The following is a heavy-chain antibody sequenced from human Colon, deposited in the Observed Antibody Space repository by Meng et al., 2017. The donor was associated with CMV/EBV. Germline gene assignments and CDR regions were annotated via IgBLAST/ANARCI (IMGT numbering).Heavy chain of an antibody. D-gene: IGHD5-18*01. CDR3: AREGYTYGSKNFFDF. CDR2: ISSSGNTI. J-gene: IGHJ4*02. V-gene: IGHV3-48*03. CDR1: GFSFGSYE. Sequence: GESLKISCAASGFSFGSYEMNWVRQAPGKGLEWISHISSSGNTIYYADSVQGRFTISRDNAKNSLYLQMNSLRAEDTALYYCAREGYTYGSKNFFDFWGQGSLVTVSS.